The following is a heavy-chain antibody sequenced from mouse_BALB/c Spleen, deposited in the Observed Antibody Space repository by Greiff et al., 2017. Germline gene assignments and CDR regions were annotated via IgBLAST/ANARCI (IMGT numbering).Heavy chain of an antibody. CDR2: IDPENGDT. CDR3: NAPYGYYDMDY. J-gene: IGHJ4*01. D-gene: IGHD1-2*01. CDR1: GFNIKDYY. Sequence: VQLKQSGAELVRSGASVKLSCTASGFNIKDYYMHWVKQRPEQGLEWIGGIDPENGDTEYAPKFQGKATMTADTSSNTAYLQLSSLTSEDTAVYYCNAPYGYYDMDYWGQGTTVTVSS. V-gene: IGHV14-4*02.